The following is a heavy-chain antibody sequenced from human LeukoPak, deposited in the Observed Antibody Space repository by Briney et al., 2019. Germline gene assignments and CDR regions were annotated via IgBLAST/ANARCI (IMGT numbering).Heavy chain of an antibody. CDR3: ARDHPGLSFVCDY. CDR1: GFTFSSYA. Sequence: GGSLRLSCAASGFTFSSYAMYWVRQAPGKGLEWVAVISYDGSDKFYADSVKGRFTISRDSSKNTLYLQMGSLRAEDMAVYYCARDHPGLSFVCDYWGQGTLVTVSS. V-gene: IGHV3-30*14. D-gene: IGHD2-15*01. J-gene: IGHJ4*02. CDR2: ISYDGSDK.